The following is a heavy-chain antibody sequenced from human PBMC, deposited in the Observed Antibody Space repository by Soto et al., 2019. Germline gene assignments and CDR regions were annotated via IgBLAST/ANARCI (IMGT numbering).Heavy chain of an antibody. D-gene: IGHD3-10*01. V-gene: IGHV4-34*01. CDR2: INHSGST. CDR1: GGSFSGYY. CDR3: PRGVVSYGSGSPAQLDN. J-gene: IGHJ4*02. Sequence: SETLSLTCAVYGGSFSGYYWSWIRQPPGKGLEWIGEINHSGSTNYNPSLKSRVTISVDTSKNQFSLKLSSVTAADTAVYYCPRGVVSYGSGSPAQLDNWGQGTLVTVSS.